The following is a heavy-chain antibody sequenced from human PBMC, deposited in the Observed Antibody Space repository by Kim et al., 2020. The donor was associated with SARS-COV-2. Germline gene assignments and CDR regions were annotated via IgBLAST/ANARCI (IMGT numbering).Heavy chain of an antibody. Sequence: GGSLRLSCVASEFTFSSYSFNWVRQAPGKGLEWFSYISSSSSTIYYADSVKGRFTISRDNAKNSLYLQMNSLRDEDTALYYCARPDFWSGYYYYGMDVWGQGTTVTVS. D-gene: IGHD3-3*01. J-gene: IGHJ6*02. CDR3: ARPDFWSGYYYYGMDV. CDR2: ISSSSSTI. CDR1: EFTFSSYS. V-gene: IGHV3-48*02.